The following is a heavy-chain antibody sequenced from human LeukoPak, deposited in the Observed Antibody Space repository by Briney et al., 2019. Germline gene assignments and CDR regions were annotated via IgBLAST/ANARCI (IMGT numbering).Heavy chain of an antibody. J-gene: IGHJ4*02. V-gene: IGHV3-48*02. CDR3: ARDGRGVSPIDF. D-gene: IGHD1-1*01. CDR1: GFTVSSNY. CDR2: ISSSSSTI. Sequence: GGSLRLSCAASGFTVSSNYMSWVRQAPGKGLEWVSYISSSSSTINHADSVKGRFTISRDNAKNSLYLQMNSLRDDDTAVYYCARDGRGVSPIDFWGQGTLVTVSS.